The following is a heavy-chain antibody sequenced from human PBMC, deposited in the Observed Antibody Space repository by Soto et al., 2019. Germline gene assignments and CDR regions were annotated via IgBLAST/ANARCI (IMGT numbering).Heavy chain of an antibody. CDR1: GFTFSSYW. CDR3: ARDSASWADYYYYYGMDV. D-gene: IGHD2-2*01. V-gene: IGHV3-7*01. Sequence: AGGSLRLSCAASGFTFSSYWMSWVRQAPGKGLEWVANIKQDGSEKYYVDSVKGRFTISRDNAKNSLYLQMNSLRAEDTAVYYCARDSASWADYYYYYGMDVWGQGTTVTVSS. J-gene: IGHJ6*02. CDR2: IKQDGSEK.